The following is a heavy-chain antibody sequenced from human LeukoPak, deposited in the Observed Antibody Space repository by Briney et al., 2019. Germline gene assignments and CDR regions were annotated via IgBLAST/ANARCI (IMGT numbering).Heavy chain of an antibody. Sequence: GGSLRLSCAASGFTFSTYWMHWVRHAPGQGLVWVSRINSDGSSTSYADSVKGRFTISRDNSKNMLYLQMNSLRAEDTAVYYCAKPYYYGSRSYMDYWGQGTLVTVSS. J-gene: IGHJ4*02. CDR3: AKPYYYGSRSYMDY. CDR2: INSDGSST. D-gene: IGHD3-10*01. CDR1: GFTFSTYW. V-gene: IGHV3-74*01.